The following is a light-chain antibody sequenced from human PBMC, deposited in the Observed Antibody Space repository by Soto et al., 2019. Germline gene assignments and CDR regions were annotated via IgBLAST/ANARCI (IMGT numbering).Light chain of an antibody. J-gene: IGKJ1*01. Sequence: EIVLTQSPGTLSLSPGERATLSCRASQSVSDRYLAWYQQKPGQAPSLLIYDTSTRATGVPDRFSGSGSGTDFALTISRVEPEDFAIYFCQQYGSSPGTFGQGTKVDIK. V-gene: IGKV3-20*01. CDR3: QQYGSSPGT. CDR2: DTS. CDR1: QSVSDRY.